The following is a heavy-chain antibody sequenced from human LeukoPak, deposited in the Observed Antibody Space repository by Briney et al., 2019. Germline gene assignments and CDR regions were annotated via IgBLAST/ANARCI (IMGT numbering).Heavy chain of an antibody. CDR3: ARGILVTVYAAFDY. J-gene: IGHJ4*02. CDR2: IYYSGST. Sequence: SETLSLTCTVSGGSISSYYWSWIRQPPGKGLEWIGYIYYSGSTNYNPSLKSRVTISVDTSKNQFSLELSSVTAADTAVYYCARGILVTVYAAFDYWGQGTLVTVSS. V-gene: IGHV4-59*12. D-gene: IGHD2/OR15-2a*01. CDR1: GGSISSYY.